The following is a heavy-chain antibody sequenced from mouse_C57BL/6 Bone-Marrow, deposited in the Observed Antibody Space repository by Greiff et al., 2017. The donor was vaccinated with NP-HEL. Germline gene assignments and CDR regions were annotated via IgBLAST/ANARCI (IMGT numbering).Heavy chain of an antibody. V-gene: IGHV5-17*01. J-gene: IGHJ4*01. CDR2: ISSCSSTI. CDR3: ARKFITTMDY. CDR1: GFTFSDYG. D-gene: IGHD1-1*01. Sequence: EVKLVESGGGLVKPGGSLKLSCAASGFTFSDYGMHWVRQAPEKGLEWVAYISSCSSTIYYADTVKGRFTISRDNAKNTLFLQMTSLRSEDTAMYYCARKFITTMDYWGQGTSVTVSS.